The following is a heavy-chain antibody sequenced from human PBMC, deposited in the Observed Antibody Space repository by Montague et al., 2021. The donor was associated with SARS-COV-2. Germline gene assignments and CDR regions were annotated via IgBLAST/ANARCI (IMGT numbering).Heavy chain of an antibody. V-gene: IGHV4-59*01. J-gene: IGHJ4*01. CDR2: IYYSGST. D-gene: IGHD3-22*01. CDR3: ARGDYYDSTGYYDY. Sequence: SETLSLTCTVSGGSISSYYWSWIRQPPGEGLEWIAYIYYSGSTXXXPSXXXRVTISVDTSKNQFSLKVRSVTAADTAVYYCARGDYYDSTGYYDYWGQGTLVTVSS. CDR1: GGSISSYY.